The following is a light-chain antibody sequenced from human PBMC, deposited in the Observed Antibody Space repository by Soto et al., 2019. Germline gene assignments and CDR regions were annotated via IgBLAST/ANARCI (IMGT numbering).Light chain of an antibody. V-gene: IGKV3-20*01. CDR3: QQYERSPTT. CDR2: GAS. Sequence: EIVLTQSPGTLSLSPGERATFSCRASQSVSSTYLAWYQLKPGRAPSLLIYGASRRATGIPDRFSGSGSGTDFTLTISRLEADDFAVYYCQQYERSPTTFGGGTKVEIK. CDR1: QSVSSTY. J-gene: IGKJ4*01.